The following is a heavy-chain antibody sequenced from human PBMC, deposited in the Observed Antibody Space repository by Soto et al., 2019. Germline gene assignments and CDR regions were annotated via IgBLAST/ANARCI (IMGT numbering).Heavy chain of an antibody. V-gene: IGHV1-8*01. CDR2: MNPNSGNT. Sequence: QVQLVQSGAEVKKPGASVKVSCKASGYTFTSYEINWVRQATGQGLEWLGWMNPNSGNTGYAQKFQGGVTMTRNTSISTAYRELSRLRAEDRAVYYWARGQSGDSSGWSPNDYGGQGNLGTVSS. D-gene: IGHD6-19*01. CDR3: ARGQSGDSSGWSPNDY. CDR1: GYTFTSYE. J-gene: IGHJ4*02.